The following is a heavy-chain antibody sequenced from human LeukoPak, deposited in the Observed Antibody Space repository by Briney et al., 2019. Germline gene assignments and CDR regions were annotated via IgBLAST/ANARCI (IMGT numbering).Heavy chain of an antibody. CDR3: AKARWLAGNDAFDF. CDR2: INTDGSST. D-gene: IGHD3-22*01. Sequence: GGCLRLSCAASGFTFSSYWMHWVRQAPGKGLVWVSRINTDGSSTKYADSVKGRFTISRDNAKNTLYLETNSLRAEDTAVYYCAKARWLAGNDAFDFWGQRTMDTVSS. J-gene: IGHJ3*01. CDR1: GFTFSSYW. V-gene: IGHV3-74*01.